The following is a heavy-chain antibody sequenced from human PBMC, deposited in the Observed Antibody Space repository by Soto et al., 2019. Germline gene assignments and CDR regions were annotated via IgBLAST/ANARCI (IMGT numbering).Heavy chain of an antibody. CDR1: GFTFSLYP. CDR2: ISPSNTTI. D-gene: IGHD2-2*01. CDR3: ARVGRGFCSSARCYTDGFDL. J-gene: IGHJ3*01. Sequence: QLVESGGGLVQPGGSLRLSCAASGFTFSLYPMNWVRQAPGKGLEWLSYISPSNTTIYYADSVKGRFTISRDNAKDSLHLQMNGLRDDDTAVYYCARVGRGFCSSARCYTDGFDLWGQGTVVTVST. V-gene: IGHV3-48*02.